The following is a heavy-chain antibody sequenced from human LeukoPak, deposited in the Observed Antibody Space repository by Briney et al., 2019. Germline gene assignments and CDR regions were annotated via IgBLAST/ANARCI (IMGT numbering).Heavy chain of an antibody. D-gene: IGHD3-22*01. CDR1: GDAFSTDA. J-gene: IGHJ4*02. CDR2: IIPISGKA. CDR3: ARSVDYDSSGYYLGFFDY. V-gene: IGHV1-69*05. Sequence: SVKVSCKASGDAFSTDAIHWVRQAPGQGLEWVGGIIPISGKANFPQKLQGRVTITTDESTSTAYMELGSLSSEDTAVYFCARSVDYDSSGYYLGFFDYWGQGTLVTVSS.